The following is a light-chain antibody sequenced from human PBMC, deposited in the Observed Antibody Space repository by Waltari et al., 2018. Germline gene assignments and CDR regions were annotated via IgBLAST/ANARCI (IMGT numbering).Light chain of an antibody. J-gene: IGKJ2*01. CDR1: QTVSGSS. CDR3: QQYGSSPYT. V-gene: IGKV3-20*01. Sequence: EIVLTQSPGTLSLSPGERATLSCRASQTVSGSSLAWYQHIPGQPPRLLIFAASDRASGIPDRFSGSGSGTDFTLSITRLEPEDFAVYSCQQYGSSPYTFGQGTKLEIK. CDR2: AAS.